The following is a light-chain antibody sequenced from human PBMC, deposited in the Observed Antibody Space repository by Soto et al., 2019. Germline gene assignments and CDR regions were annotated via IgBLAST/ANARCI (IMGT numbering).Light chain of an antibody. CDR2: EVS. V-gene: IGLV2-8*01. CDR3: SSYAGSNNLYV. Sequence: QSALTQPPSASGSPGQSVTISCGGTSSDVGVYNYVSWYQQHPGKAPKLMLYEVSKRPSGVPDRFSGSKSGNTASLTDSGLQAEDEADYYCSSYAGSNNLYVFGTGTKVTVL. J-gene: IGLJ1*01. CDR1: SSDVGVYNY.